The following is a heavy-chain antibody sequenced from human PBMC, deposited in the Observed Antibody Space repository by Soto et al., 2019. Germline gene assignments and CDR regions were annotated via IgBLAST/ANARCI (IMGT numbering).Heavy chain of an antibody. D-gene: IGHD2-21*02. CDR1: ASTFSSYW. CDR3: ARGVTAVGAFDI. V-gene: IGHV3-74*01. CDR2: ISGDGSST. J-gene: IGHJ3*02. Sequence: SLRLSCAASASTFSSYWMHWVRQAPGEGLVWVSRISGDGSSTGYADSVKGRFTISRDNAKNTLYLQMNTLRDEDTAVYYCARGVTAVGAFDIWGQGTMVTVSS.